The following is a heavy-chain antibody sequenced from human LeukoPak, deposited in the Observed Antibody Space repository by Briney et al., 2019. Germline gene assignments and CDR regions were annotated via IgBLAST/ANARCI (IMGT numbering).Heavy chain of an antibody. CDR1: GFTFSSYG. Sequence: GGSLRLSCAASGFTFSSYGMHWVRQAPGKGREWVEVISYGGSNKYYADSVKGRFTISRDNSKNTLYLQMNSLRAEDTDVYYCAKDAAGPTDYWGQGTLVTVSS. J-gene: IGHJ4*02. CDR2: ISYGGSNK. V-gene: IGHV3-30*18. D-gene: IGHD2-15*01. CDR3: AKDAAGPTDY.